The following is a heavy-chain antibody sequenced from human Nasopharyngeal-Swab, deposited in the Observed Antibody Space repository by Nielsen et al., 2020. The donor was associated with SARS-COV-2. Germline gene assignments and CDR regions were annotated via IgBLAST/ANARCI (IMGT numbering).Heavy chain of an antibody. V-gene: IGHV3-43*01. Sequence: GGSLRLSCVASGVIFSKYWMHWVRQGPGKGLEWVSLITWDGFATSYADSVKGRFTISRDNSKKSLYLQMNSLRTEDTALYYCARGMYSSSSGKLDYWGQGTLVTVSS. J-gene: IGHJ4*02. CDR2: ITWDGFAT. CDR1: GVIFSKYW. D-gene: IGHD6-6*01. CDR3: ARGMYSSSSGKLDY.